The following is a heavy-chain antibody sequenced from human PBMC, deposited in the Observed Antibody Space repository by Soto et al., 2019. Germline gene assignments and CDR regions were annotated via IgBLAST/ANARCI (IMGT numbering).Heavy chain of an antibody. CDR1: DGSISISSYY. V-gene: IGHV4-39*01. CDR2: IYYSGST. CDR3: ARNGLRSF. J-gene: IGHJ4*02. Sequence: SETLSLTCTFSDGSISISSYYWGWIRQPPGKGLEWIGSIYYSGSTYYNPSLKSRVTISVDTSKNQFSLKLSSVTAADTAVYYCARNGLRSFWGQGTLVTVSS. D-gene: IGHD1-26*01.